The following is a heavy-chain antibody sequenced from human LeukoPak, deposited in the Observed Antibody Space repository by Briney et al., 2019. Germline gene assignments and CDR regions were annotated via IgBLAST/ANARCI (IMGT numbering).Heavy chain of an antibody. Sequence: SETLSLTCAVYGGSFSGYYWSWIRQPPGKGLEWIGEINHSGSTNYNPSLKSRVTISVDTSKNQFSLKLSPVTAADTAVFYCASRGIAVAGIGFAGAFDIWGQGTMVTVSS. V-gene: IGHV4-34*01. CDR2: INHSGST. D-gene: IGHD6-19*01. CDR3: ASRGIAVAGIGFAGAFDI. J-gene: IGHJ3*02. CDR1: GGSFSGYY.